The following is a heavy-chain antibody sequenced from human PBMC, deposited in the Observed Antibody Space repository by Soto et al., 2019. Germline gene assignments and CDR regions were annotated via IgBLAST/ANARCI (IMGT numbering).Heavy chain of an antibody. Sequence: SVKVSCKASGGTFSSYAISWVRQAPGQGLEWMGGIIPIFGTANYAQKFQGRVTITADESTSTAYMELSSLRSEGTAVYYCSWLIAVAGTGYYYGLDVWGQGTTVTVS. D-gene: IGHD6-19*01. J-gene: IGHJ6*02. V-gene: IGHV1-69*13. CDR2: IIPIFGTA. CDR3: SWLIAVAGTGYYYGLDV. CDR1: GGTFSSYA.